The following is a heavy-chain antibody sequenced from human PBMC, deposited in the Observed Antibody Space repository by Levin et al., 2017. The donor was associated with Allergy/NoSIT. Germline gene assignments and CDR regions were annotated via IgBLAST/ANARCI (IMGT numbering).Heavy chain of an antibody. V-gene: IGHV3-48*04. CDR2: ISSSGSTI. Sequence: GGSLRLSCAVSGFTFSSYSMNWVRQAPGKGLEWVSYISSSGSTINYADSVKGRFTISRDNAKNSVYLQMNSLRGEDTAVYYCARAAYYYGSGGPWGQGTLVTVSS. D-gene: IGHD3-10*01. CDR3: ARAAYYYGSGGP. J-gene: IGHJ5*02. CDR1: GFTFSSYS.